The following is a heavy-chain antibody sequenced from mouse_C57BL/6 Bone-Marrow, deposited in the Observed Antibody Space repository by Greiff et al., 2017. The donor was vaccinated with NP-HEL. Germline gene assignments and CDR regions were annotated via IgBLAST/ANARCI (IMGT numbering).Heavy chain of an antibody. J-gene: IGHJ4*01. D-gene: IGHD3-2*02. Sequence: QVQLQQSGAELVKPGASVKISCKASGYAFSSYWMNWVKQRPGKGLEWIGQIYPGDGDTNYNGKFKGKATLTADKSSSTAYMQLSSLTSEDSAVYFCAGTAQAWAMDYWGQGTSVTVSS. CDR2: IYPGDGDT. CDR1: GYAFSSYW. V-gene: IGHV1-80*01. CDR3: AGTAQAWAMDY.